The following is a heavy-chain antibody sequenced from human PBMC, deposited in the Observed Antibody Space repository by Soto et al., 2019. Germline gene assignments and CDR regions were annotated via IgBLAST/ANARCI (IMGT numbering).Heavy chain of an antibody. Sequence: SETLSLTCTVSGGSISSYYWSWIRQPPGKGLEWIGYIHYSGSTKYNPSLKSRVTISVDTSKNQFSLTLSSVTAADTAVYYCARHQTPGLFDFRGPGTLVTVSS. CDR3: ARHQTPGLFDF. CDR2: IHYSGST. D-gene: IGHD2-15*01. V-gene: IGHV4-59*08. CDR1: GGSISSYY. J-gene: IGHJ4*02.